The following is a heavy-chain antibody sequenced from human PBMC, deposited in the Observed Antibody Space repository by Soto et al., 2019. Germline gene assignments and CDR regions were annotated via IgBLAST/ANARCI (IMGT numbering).Heavy chain of an antibody. V-gene: IGHV3-30*18. CDR1: GFTFSSYG. Sequence: QVQLVESGGGVVQPGRSLRLSCAASGFTFSSYGMHWVRQAPGKGLEWVAVISYDGSNKYYADSVKGRFTISRDNSKNTLYLQMNSLRAEDTAVYYCAKDHIGGGGMDVWGQRTTVTVSS. CDR2: ISYDGSNK. CDR3: AKDHIGGGGMDV. J-gene: IGHJ6*02.